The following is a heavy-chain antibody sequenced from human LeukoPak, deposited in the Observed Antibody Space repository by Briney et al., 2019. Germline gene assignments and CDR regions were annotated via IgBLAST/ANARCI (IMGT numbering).Heavy chain of an antibody. CDR2: ISAYNGNT. V-gene: IGHV1-18*01. Sequence: ASVKVSCKASGYTFTSYGISWVRQAPGQGLEWMGWISAYNGNTNYAQKLQGSVTMTTDTSTSTAYMELRSLRSDDTAVYYCARGWARSSIAACKFDPWGQGTLVTVSS. CDR1: GYTFTSYG. D-gene: IGHD6-6*01. J-gene: IGHJ5*02. CDR3: ARGWARSSIAACKFDP.